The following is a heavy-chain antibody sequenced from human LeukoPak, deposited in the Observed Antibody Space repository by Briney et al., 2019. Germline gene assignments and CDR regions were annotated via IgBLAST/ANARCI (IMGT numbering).Heavy chain of an antibody. CDR1: GGSISSSNW. J-gene: IGHJ5*02. Sequence: SETLSLTCAVSGGSISSSNWWSWVRQPPGKGLEWIGYIYYSGSTNYNPSLKSRVTISVDTSKNQFSLKLSSVTAADTAVYYCARDGVYYSHWFDPWAREPWSPSPQ. CDR2: IYYSGST. D-gene: IGHD3-10*01. V-gene: IGHV4-4*02. CDR3: ARDGVYYSHWFDP.